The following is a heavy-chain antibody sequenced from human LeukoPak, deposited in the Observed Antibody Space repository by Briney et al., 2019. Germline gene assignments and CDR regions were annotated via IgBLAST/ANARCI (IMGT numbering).Heavy chain of an antibody. CDR2: IYSSGRT. CDR3: ARGGYCTGNSCYPDAFDL. D-gene: IGHD2-2*01. V-gene: IGHV4-59*01. J-gene: IGHJ3*01. Sequence: SETLSLTCTVSGGSISPYYWSWLRQPPGKGLEWIGYIYSSGRTNYNPSLNSRVTISVDTAKGQFSLNLSSVTAADTAVYYCARGGYCTGNSCYPDAFDLWGQGTMVTVSS. CDR1: GGSISPYY.